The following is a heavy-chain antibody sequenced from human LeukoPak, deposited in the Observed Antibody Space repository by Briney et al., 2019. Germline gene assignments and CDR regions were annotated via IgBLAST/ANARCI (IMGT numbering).Heavy chain of an antibody. V-gene: IGHV1-2*06. D-gene: IGHD6-19*01. J-gene: IGHJ1*01. CDR2: INPNSGGT. CDR1: GYTFTGYY. Sequence: ASVKVSCKASGYTFTGYYMHWVRQAPGQGLEWMGRINPNSGGTNYAQKFQGRVTMTRDTSTSTVYMELSSLRSEDTAVYYCARELNPISSGWSPSGYFQHWGQGTLVTVSS. CDR3: ARELNPISSGWSPSGYFQH.